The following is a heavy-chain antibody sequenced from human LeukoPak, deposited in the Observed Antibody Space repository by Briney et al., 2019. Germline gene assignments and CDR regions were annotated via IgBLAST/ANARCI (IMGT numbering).Heavy chain of an antibody. Sequence: PGGSLRLSCAASGFTFSSYSMNWVRQAPGKGLEWVSSISSSSSYIYYADSVKGRFTISRDNAKNSLYLQMNSLRAEDTAVYYCARALTQDSSGYYSHFDYWGQGTLVTVSS. CDR2: ISSSSSYI. CDR3: ARALTQDSSGYYSHFDY. J-gene: IGHJ4*02. V-gene: IGHV3-21*04. CDR1: GFTFSSYS. D-gene: IGHD3-22*01.